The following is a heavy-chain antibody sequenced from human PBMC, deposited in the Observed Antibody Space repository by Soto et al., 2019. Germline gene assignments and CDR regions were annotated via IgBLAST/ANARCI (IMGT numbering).Heavy chain of an antibody. CDR1: GFTFSSYG. Sequence: QVQLVESGGGVVQPGRSLRLSCAASGFTFSSYGMHWVRQAPGKGLEWVAVIWYDGSNKYYADSVKGRFTISRDNSKNPLYLQMNSLRAEDTAVYYCASVGATAGLGYWGQGTLVTVSS. D-gene: IGHD1-26*01. V-gene: IGHV3-33*01. J-gene: IGHJ4*02. CDR2: IWYDGSNK. CDR3: ASVGATAGLGY.